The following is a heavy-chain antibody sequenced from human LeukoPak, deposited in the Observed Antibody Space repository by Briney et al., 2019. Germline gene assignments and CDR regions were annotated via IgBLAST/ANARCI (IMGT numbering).Heavy chain of an antibody. V-gene: IGHV3-66*02. CDR3: ARGPGYYGSGTYAFDI. Sequence: GGSLRRSCAASGFTGSSNYMSWVRHAPGKGLEWVLVLYSSGSTYYADSVKGRFTISRDTSKNTLYLQMNSLRAEDTAVYYCARGPGYYGSGTYAFDIWGQGTMVTVSS. CDR2: LYSSGST. CDR1: GFTGSSNY. D-gene: IGHD3-10*01. J-gene: IGHJ3*02.